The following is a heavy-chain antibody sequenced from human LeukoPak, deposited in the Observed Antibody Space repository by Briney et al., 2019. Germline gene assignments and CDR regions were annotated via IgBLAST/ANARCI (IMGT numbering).Heavy chain of an antibody. Sequence: ASVKVSCKASGYTFTSYDINWVRQATGQGLEWMGYMNPASGNTGYAQKFQGRVTMTTNTSISTAYMELSSLRSEDTAVYYCARVPREIASIWGQGTMVTVSS. CDR2: MNPASGNT. V-gene: IGHV1-8*01. CDR1: GYTFTSYD. D-gene: IGHD3-16*02. J-gene: IGHJ3*02. CDR3: ARVPREIASI.